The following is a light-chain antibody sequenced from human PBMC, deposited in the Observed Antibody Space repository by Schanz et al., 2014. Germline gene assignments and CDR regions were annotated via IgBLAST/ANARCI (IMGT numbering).Light chain of an antibody. V-gene: IGLV2-18*02. CDR1: SSDVGSYNR. J-gene: IGLJ3*02. CDR2: EVN. CDR3: TSYTSTDTWL. Sequence: QSALTQPPSVSESPGQSVTISCTGTSSDVGSYNRVSWFQQPPGTAPKLMIYEVNNRPSGVPDRFSGSKSGNTASLTISGLQAEDEADYYCTSYTSTDTWLFGGGTKLTVL.